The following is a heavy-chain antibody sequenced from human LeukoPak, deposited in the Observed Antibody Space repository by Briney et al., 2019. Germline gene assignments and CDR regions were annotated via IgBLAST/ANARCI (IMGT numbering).Heavy chain of an antibody. Sequence: GESLRIPCKGSGYTFISNWITWVRQMPGKGLEWMGRIDPSDSYTNYSPSFQGHVAISADKSTSTAYLQWSSLKASDTAMYYCASRATVPPYNWFDPWGQGTLVTVSS. CDR3: ASRATVPPYNWFDP. J-gene: IGHJ5*02. CDR2: IDPSDSYT. D-gene: IGHD4-17*01. V-gene: IGHV5-10-1*01. CDR1: GYTFISNW.